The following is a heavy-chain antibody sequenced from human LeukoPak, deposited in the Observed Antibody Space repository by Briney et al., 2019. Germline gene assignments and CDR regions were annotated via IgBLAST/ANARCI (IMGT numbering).Heavy chain of an antibody. V-gene: IGHV1-8*01. CDR3: ARGLGGYQPLNWFDP. D-gene: IGHD5-12*01. J-gene: IGHJ5*02. Sequence: ASVKVSCKASGYTFTSYDINWVRQATGQGFEWMGWMNPNSGNTGYAQKFQGRVTMTRNTSISTAYMELSSLRSEDTAVYYCARGLGGYQPLNWFDPWGQGTLVTVSS. CDR2: MNPNSGNT. CDR1: GYTFTSYD.